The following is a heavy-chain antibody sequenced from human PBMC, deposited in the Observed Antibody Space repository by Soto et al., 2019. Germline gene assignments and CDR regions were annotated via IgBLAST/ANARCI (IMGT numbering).Heavy chain of an antibody. CDR3: ARGRSVRGVNDFDY. D-gene: IGHD3-10*01. J-gene: IGHJ4*02. CDR1: GFTFSSYD. Sequence: PGGSLRLSCAASGFTFSSYDMHWVRQATGKGPEWVSAIGTAGDTYYPGSVKGRFTISRENAKNSLYLQMNSLRAGDTAVYYCARGRSVRGVNDFDYWGQGTLVTVSS. CDR2: IGTAGDT. V-gene: IGHV3-13*01.